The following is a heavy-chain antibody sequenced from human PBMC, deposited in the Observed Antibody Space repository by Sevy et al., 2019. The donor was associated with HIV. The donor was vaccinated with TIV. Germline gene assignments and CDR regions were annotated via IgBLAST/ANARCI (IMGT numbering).Heavy chain of an antibody. J-gene: IGHJ4*02. CDR1: GLTFSSYS. CDR2: ISSSRSYI. CDR3: ARDSNARGGFDY. V-gene: IGHV3-21*01. D-gene: IGHD3-16*01. Sequence: GGSLRLSCAASGLTFSSYSMNWVRQAPGNGLEWVSSISSSRSYIYYADSVKGRFTISRDNAKNSLYLQMNSLRAEDTAVYYCARDSNARGGFDYWGQRTLVTVSS.